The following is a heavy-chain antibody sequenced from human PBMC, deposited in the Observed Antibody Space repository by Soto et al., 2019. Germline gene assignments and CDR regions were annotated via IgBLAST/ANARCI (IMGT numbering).Heavy chain of an antibody. Sequence: EVQLMESGGGLVQPGRSLRLSCVASGFTFPDYAMHWVRQAPGKGLEWVSGISWNSGSIGYADSVKGRFTISRDNAKNSLYLQMNSLTPEDTALYYCTRGEWYDYRGRGTLVTVSS. J-gene: IGHJ4*02. CDR2: ISWNSGSI. V-gene: IGHV3-9*01. CDR3: TRGEWYDY. CDR1: GFTFPDYA. D-gene: IGHD2-8*01.